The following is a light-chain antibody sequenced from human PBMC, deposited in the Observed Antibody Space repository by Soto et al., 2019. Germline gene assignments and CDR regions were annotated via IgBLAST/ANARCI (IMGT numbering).Light chain of an antibody. Sequence: DIQMTQSPSTLAASVGDRVTITCRASQNISRWLAWYQQKPGKAPKLLIYDASNLETGIPSRFSGSGSGTNFTLSITSLQPEDIATYYCQQYENLPLTCGGGTKVDIK. CDR3: QQYENLPLT. CDR2: DAS. J-gene: IGKJ4*01. CDR1: QNISRW. V-gene: IGKV1-33*01.